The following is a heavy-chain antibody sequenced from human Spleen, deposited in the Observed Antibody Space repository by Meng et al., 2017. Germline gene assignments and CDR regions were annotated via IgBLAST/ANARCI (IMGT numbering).Heavy chain of an antibody. V-gene: IGHV4-39*01. J-gene: IGHJ4*02. CDR3: AKYNYYDSSGFSNFDY. D-gene: IGHD3-22*01. CDR1: GGSISDPSYY. Sequence: QLQLQESGPGLVKPSETLSLTCPVSGGSISDPSYYWGWIRQPPGKGLEWIGSIYYSGSAFYNPSLKSRVTISVDTSKNQFSLRLISVTAADTAVYYCAKYNYYDSSGFSNFDYWGQGTLVTVSS. CDR2: IYYSGSA.